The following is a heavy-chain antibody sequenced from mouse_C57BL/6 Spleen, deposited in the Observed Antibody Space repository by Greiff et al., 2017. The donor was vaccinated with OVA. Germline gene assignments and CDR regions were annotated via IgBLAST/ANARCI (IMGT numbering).Heavy chain of an antibody. CDR1: GYTFTSYW. Sequence: QVQLQQPGAELVKPGASVTLSCKASGYTFTSYWMHWVKQRPGQGLEWIGMIHPNSGSTNYNEKFKSKATLTVDKSSSTAYMQLSSLTSEDSAVYYCASRGGYDYDVDYWGQGTTLTVSS. J-gene: IGHJ2*01. CDR3: ASRGGYDYDVDY. D-gene: IGHD2-4*01. CDR2: IHPNSGST. V-gene: IGHV1-64*01.